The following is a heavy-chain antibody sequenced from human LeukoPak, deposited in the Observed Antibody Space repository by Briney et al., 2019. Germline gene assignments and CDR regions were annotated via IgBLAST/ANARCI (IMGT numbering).Heavy chain of an antibody. D-gene: IGHD4-17*01. J-gene: IGHJ5*02. V-gene: IGHV1-2*02. CDR1: GYTFTGYY. CDR3: ARVLFSDYGDYGVWFDP. Sequence: ASVKVSCKASGYTFTGYYMHWVRQAPGQGLEWMGWINPNSGGTNYAQKFQGRVTMTRDTSISTAYMELSRLRSDDPAVYYCARVLFSDYGDYGVWFDPWGQGTLVIVSS. CDR2: INPNSGGT.